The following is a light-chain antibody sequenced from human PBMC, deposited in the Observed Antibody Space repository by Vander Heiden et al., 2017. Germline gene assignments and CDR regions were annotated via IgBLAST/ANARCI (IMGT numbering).Light chain of an antibody. CDR3: QQYNNYPLT. Sequence: DLQRDQHTSTLSASVGDRVTITCRASQSISSWLAWYQQKPGKAPKLLIYKASSLESGVPSRLSGSGSGTEFTLTISSLQPDDFATYYCQQYNNYPLTFGGGTKVEIK. CDR2: KAS. J-gene: IGKJ4*01. V-gene: IGKV1-5*03. CDR1: QSISSW.